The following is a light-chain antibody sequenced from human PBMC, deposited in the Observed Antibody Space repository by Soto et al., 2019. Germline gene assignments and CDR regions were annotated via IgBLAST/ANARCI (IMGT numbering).Light chain of an antibody. J-gene: IGKJ1*01. CDR1: QSISSW. CDR2: KAS. Sequence: DIQMTQSPSTLSASVGDRVTITCRASQSISSWLAWYQQKPGKAPKLLIYKASSLESGVPSRFSGSGSATEFTLTLSSLQPDDFATYYCQQYNSYPWTFGQGTKVEIK. CDR3: QQYNSYPWT. V-gene: IGKV1-5*03.